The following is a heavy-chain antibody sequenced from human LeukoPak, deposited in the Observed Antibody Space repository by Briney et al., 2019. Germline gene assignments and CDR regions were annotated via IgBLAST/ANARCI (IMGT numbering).Heavy chain of an antibody. CDR3: ARETKLMGYSSGLGFNY. J-gene: IGHJ4*02. Sequence: PSETLSLTCTVSGGSISEDYWSWIRQPPGMGLEWIGCVSHSDFNKSNGDITNYNPSLESRITTSRDTSKNQFSLKLSSMTAADTAVYYCARETKLMGYSSGLGFNYLGQGTLVTVSS. D-gene: IGHD6-19*01. CDR1: GGSISEDY. V-gene: IGHV4-59*01. CDR2: VSHSDFNKSNGDIT.